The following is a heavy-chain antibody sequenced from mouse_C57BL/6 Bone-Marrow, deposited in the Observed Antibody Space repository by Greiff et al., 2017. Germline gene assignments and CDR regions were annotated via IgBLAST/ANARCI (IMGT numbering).Heavy chain of an antibody. J-gene: IGHJ2*01. CDR3: SRQYGNPYYFDY. CDR2: IYPNNGGN. CDR1: GYTFTDYY. V-gene: IGHV1-34*01. D-gene: IGHD2-1*01. Sequence: EVQLQQSGPELVKPGASVKMSCKASGYTFTDYYMHWVKQSHGQSLEWIGYIYPNNGGNGYNQKFKGKATLTVDTSSSTAYMALRSLTSEDSAVYYCSRQYGNPYYFDYWGQGTTLTVSS.